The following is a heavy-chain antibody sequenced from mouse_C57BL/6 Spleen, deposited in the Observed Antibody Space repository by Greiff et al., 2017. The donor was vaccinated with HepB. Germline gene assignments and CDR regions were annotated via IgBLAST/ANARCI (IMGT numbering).Heavy chain of an antibody. CDR3: TLYWDYGNSAWFAY. Sequence: QVQLQQSGAELVRPGASVTLSCKASGYTFTDYEMHWVKQTPVHGLEWIGAIDPETGGTAYNQKFKGKAILTADKSSSTAYMELRSLTSEDSAVYYSTLYWDYGNSAWFAYWGQGTLVTVSA. CDR1: GYTFTDYE. CDR2: IDPETGGT. V-gene: IGHV1-15*01. J-gene: IGHJ3*01. D-gene: IGHD2-1*01.